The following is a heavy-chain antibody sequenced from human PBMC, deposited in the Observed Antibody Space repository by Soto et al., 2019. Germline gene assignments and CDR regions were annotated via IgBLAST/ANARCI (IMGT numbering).Heavy chain of an antibody. CDR2: INAGNGNT. J-gene: IGHJ4*02. Sequence: QVQLVQSGAEEKKPGASVKVSCKASGYTFTGYAMHWVRQAPGQRLEWMGWINAGNGNTKYPQKFQGRVTITRDTSASTADMELSSLRSEDTAVYYCARAVAVAADFDYWGQGTLVTVSS. CDR1: GYTFTGYA. D-gene: IGHD6-19*01. V-gene: IGHV1-3*05. CDR3: ARAVAVAADFDY.